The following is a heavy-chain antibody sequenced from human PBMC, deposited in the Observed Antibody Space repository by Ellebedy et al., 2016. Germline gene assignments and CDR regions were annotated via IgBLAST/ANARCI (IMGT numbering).Heavy chain of an antibody. D-gene: IGHD3-10*01. CDR1: GFTFSSYW. CDR2: IKQDGSEK. J-gene: IGHJ5*02. CDR3: ARDPQGYYYGSGSGGNWFDP. Sequence: GESLKISCAASGFTFSSYWMSWVRQAPGKGLEWVANIKQDGSEKYYVDSVKGRFTISRDNAKNSLYLQMNSLRAEDTAVYYCARDPQGYYYGSGSGGNWFDPWGQGTLVTVSS. V-gene: IGHV3-7*01.